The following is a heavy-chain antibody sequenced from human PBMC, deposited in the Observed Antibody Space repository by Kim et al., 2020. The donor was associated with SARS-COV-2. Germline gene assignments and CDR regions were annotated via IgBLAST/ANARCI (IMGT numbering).Heavy chain of an antibody. CDR3: ARVRGSYAFDV. CDR1: GFSFSDYY. CDR2: INTNSIST. Sequence: GGSLRLSCAASGFSFSDYYMSWIRQAPGKGLEWVSYINTNSISTNYADSVKGRFTISRDNAKNSLYLQMYSLRADDTAVYYCARVRGSYAFDVSGQGTMV. J-gene: IGHJ3*01. D-gene: IGHD1-26*01. V-gene: IGHV3-11*05.